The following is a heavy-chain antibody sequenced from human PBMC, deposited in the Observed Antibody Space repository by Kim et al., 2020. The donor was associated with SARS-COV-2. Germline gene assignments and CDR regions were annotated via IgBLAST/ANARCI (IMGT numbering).Heavy chain of an antibody. J-gene: IGHJ6*03. CDR1: GFTFSSYE. Sequence: GGSLRLSCAASGFTFSSYEMNWVRQAPGKGLEWVSYISSSGSTIYYADSVKGRFTISRDNAKNSLYLQMNSLRAEDTAVYYCARDQYWGWDRLLYYYYMDVWGKGTTVTVSS. CDR2: ISSSGSTI. CDR3: ARDQYWGWDRLLYYYYMDV. D-gene: IGHD2-8*02. V-gene: IGHV3-48*03.